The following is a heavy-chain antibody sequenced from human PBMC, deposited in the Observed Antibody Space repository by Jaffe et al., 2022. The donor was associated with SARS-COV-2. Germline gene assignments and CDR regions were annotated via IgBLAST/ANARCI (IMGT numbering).Heavy chain of an antibody. D-gene: IGHD6-19*01. CDR3: ARDRYSSGWYVFDP. CDR1: GGSISSGSYY. CDR2: IYTSGST. Sequence: QVQLQESGPGLVKPSQTLSLTCTVSGGSISSGSYYWSWIRQPAGKGLEWIGRIYTSGSTNYNPSLKSRVTISVDTSKNQFSLKLSSVTAADTAVYYCARDRYSSGWYVFDPWGQGTLVTVSS. J-gene: IGHJ5*02. V-gene: IGHV4-61*02.